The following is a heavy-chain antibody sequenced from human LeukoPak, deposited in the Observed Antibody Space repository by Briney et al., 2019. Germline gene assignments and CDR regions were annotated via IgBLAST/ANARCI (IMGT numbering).Heavy chain of an antibody. D-gene: IGHD6-6*01. J-gene: IGHJ6*03. CDR2: IGGSGDTT. Sequence: GGSLRLSRAASGFSFSSYAMSWVRQAPGKGLQWVSTIGGSGDTTYYADSVKGRFTISRDNSKITLDLQMNSLRADDTAVYYCAKGDSNSRSGTYYMHVWGKGTTVTVSS. CDR1: GFSFSSYA. V-gene: IGHV3-23*01. CDR3: AKGDSNSRSGTYYMHV.